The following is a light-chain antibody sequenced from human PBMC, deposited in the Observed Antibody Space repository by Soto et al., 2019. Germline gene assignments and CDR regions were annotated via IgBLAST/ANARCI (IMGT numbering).Light chain of an antibody. CDR2: GAS. Sequence: EIVMTQSPATLSVSPGERATLLCTASQSVSSNLAWYQQKPGQAPRLLIYGASTRATGIPARFSGSVSGTEFTLTISSLQSEDFAVYYCQQYNNWPFTFGGGTKVYIK. J-gene: IGKJ4*01. CDR3: QQYNNWPFT. CDR1: QSVSSN. V-gene: IGKV3-15*01.